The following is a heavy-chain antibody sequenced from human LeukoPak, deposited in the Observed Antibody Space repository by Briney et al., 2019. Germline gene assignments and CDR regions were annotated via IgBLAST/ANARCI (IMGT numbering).Heavy chain of an antibody. CDR3: ARIAATDFDY. D-gene: IGHD2-15*01. CDR1: GGSISSYY. J-gene: IGHJ4*02. Sequence: SETLSLTCSVSGGSISSYYCTWIRQTPGKGLEWIGYMSYSGSTNYNPSLKSRVTISVDTSKNQFSLKLSSVTAADTAVYYCARIAATDFDYWGQGTLVTVSS. CDR2: MSYSGST. V-gene: IGHV4-59*12.